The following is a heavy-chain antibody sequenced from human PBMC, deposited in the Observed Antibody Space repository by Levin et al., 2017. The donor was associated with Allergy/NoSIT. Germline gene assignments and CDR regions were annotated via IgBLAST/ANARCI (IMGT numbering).Heavy chain of an antibody. CDR1: GGSISSYY. V-gene: IGHV4-59*01. CDR3: ARGSSSSAPDAFDI. D-gene: IGHD6-6*01. CDR2: FYYGGST. Sequence: ESLKISCTVSGGSISSYYWSWIRQPPGKGLEWVGYFYYGGSTNYNPSLKSGVTISVDTSKNQFTLRLSSVTAADKAVDYCARGSSSSAPDAFDIWGQGTMVTVSS. J-gene: IGHJ3*02.